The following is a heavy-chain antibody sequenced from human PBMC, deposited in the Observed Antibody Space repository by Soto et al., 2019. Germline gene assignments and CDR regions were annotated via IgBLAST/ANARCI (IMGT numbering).Heavy chain of an antibody. D-gene: IGHD3-22*01. J-gene: IGHJ6*02. Sequence: GGSLRLSCAASGLTFSSYAMSWVRQDPGKGLEWVSAISGSGGSTYYADSVKGRFTISRDNSKNTLYLQMNSLRAEDTAVYYCANILSPGDSSGYYYYGMDVWGQGTTVTVSS. CDR2: ISGSGGST. CDR3: ANILSPGDSSGYYYYGMDV. V-gene: IGHV3-23*01. CDR1: GLTFSSYA.